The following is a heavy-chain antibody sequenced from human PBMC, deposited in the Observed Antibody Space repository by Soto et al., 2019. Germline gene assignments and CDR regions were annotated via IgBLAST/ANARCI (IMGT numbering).Heavy chain of an antibody. CDR1: GGSISSGGYY. CDR2: IYYSGST. Sequence: QVQLQESGPGLVKPSQTLSLTCTVSGGSISSGGYYWSWIRQHPGKGLEWIGYIYYSGSTYYNPSLKCRITISVDTSKNQFSLKLSPVTAADTAVYYCARDQVRVRGVFDYWGQGTLVTVSS. CDR3: ARDQVRVRGVFDY. D-gene: IGHD3-10*02. J-gene: IGHJ4*02. V-gene: IGHV4-31*03.